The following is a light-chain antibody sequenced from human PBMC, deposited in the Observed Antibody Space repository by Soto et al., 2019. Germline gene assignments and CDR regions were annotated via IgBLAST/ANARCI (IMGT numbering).Light chain of an antibody. Sequence: PGEEATLSCRASQSVTTRYLAWYQQKPGQAPRLLMYGASNRATGIPDRFSGSGYGTDFTLTISSLQPEDFATYYCLQDDNYPFTFGGGTKWIS. CDR3: LQDDNYPFT. CDR2: GAS. V-gene: IGKV3D-7*01. CDR1: QSVTTRY. J-gene: IGKJ4*01.